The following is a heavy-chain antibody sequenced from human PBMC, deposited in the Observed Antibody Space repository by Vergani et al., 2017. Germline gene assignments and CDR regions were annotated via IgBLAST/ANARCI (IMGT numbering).Heavy chain of an antibody. Sequence: QVQLVQSGAEVKKPGSSVKVSCKASGGTFSSYAISWVRQAPGQGLEWMGGIIPIFGTANYAQKFQGRVTITADESTSTAYMELSSLRSEDTAVYYCARGGYYYDSSGYYPYWYCDLWGRGTLVTVSS. CDR3: ARGGYYYDSSGYYPYWYCDL. V-gene: IGHV1-69*12. CDR2: IIPIFGTA. CDR1: GGTFSSYA. D-gene: IGHD3-22*01. J-gene: IGHJ2*01.